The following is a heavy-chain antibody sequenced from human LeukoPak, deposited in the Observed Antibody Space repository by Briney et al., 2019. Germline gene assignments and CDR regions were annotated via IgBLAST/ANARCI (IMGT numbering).Heavy chain of an antibody. D-gene: IGHD2-8*01. CDR2: INQDGSEK. Sequence: GGSLRLSCAVAGFTFSSSWMSWVRQAPGKGLEWVANINQDGSEKYYVDSVGGRFTISRDNAKNSLYLQMNSLRAEDTALYYCARDSNGFDCWGQGTLVTVSS. CDR3: ARDSNGFDC. CDR1: GFTFSSSW. V-gene: IGHV3-7*01. J-gene: IGHJ4*02.